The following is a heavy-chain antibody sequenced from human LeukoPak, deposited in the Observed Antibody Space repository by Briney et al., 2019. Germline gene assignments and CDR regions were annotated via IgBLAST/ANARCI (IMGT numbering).Heavy chain of an antibody. CDR3: AKGPQWLPPGDYFDY. V-gene: IGHV3-23*01. CDR2: ISGSGGST. CDR1: GFTFSSYA. J-gene: IGHJ4*02. D-gene: IGHD6-19*01. Sequence: GSLRLSCAASGFTFSSYAVSWVRQAPGKGLEWVSAISGSGGSTYYADSVKGRFTISRDNSKNTLYLQMNSLRAEDTAVYYCAKGPQWLPPGDYFDYWGQGTLVTVSS.